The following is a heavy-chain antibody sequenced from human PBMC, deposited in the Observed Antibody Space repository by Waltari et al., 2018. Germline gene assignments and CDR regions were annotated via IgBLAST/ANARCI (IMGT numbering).Heavy chain of an antibody. D-gene: IGHD1-26*01. Sequence: EVHLVESGGGSVQPGGSLRLSCAASGFIFGNVWMHWVRQVPGKGLVWVSRINDDGSTISYADSVKGRFTISRDNAKNTSYLQMDSLRVEDTAVYYCTRTLVGPYPFENWGQGTLVTVSS. CDR3: TRTLVGPYPFEN. CDR1: GFIFGNVW. V-gene: IGHV3-74*01. CDR2: INDDGSTI. J-gene: IGHJ4*02.